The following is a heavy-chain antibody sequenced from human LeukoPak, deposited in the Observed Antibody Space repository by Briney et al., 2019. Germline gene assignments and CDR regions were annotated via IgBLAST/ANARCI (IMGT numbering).Heavy chain of an antibody. V-gene: IGHV1-2*02. D-gene: IGHD6-19*01. CDR3: ASAPHGSGWENDAFDL. Sequence: GASVKVSCKASGYTFTGYYIHWVRQAPGQGLEWMGWISPNSGGTNYAQKFQGRVTMTRDTSISTAYMEVSRLRSDDTAVYYCASAPHGSGWENDAFDLWGQGTMVTVSS. CDR2: ISPNSGGT. CDR1: GYTFTGYY. J-gene: IGHJ3*01.